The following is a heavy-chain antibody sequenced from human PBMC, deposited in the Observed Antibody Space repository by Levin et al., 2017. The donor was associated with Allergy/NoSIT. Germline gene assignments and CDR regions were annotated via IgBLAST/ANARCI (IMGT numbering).Heavy chain of an antibody. V-gene: IGHV4-59*01. CDR2: ICYSGGT. CDR3: ARDLSGYDF. CDR1: GGSISGFC. D-gene: IGHD5-12*01. J-gene: IGHJ4*02. Sequence: SETLSLTCSVSGGSISGFCWSWIRQPPGKRLEWIGYICYSGGTNYNPSLKSRVTMSVDTSKNQFSLKVTSVSAADTAVYYCARDLSGYDFWGQGILVTVSS.